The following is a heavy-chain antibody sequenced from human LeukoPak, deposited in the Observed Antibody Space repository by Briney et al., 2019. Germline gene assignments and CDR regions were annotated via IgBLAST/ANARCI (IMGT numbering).Heavy chain of an antibody. CDR1: GFTFTNAW. J-gene: IGHJ4*02. D-gene: IGHD3-10*01. CDR3: ANSGSGSGFDY. CDR2: ISGSGGST. V-gene: IGHV3-23*01. Sequence: GGSLRLSCVASGFTFTNAWMSWVRQAPGKGLEWVSAISGSGGSTYYADSVKGRFTISRDNSKNTLYLQMNSLRAEDTAVYYCANSGSGSGFDYWGQGTLVTVSS.